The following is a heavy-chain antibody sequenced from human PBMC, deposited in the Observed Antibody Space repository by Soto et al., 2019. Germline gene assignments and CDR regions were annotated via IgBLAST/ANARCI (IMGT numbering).Heavy chain of an antibody. CDR3: ARHWAATTGFYYYYYGMDV. J-gene: IGHJ6*02. Sequence: TLSLTCTVPGGSISSGGYYWSWIRQHPGKGLEWIGYIYYSGSTHYNPSLKSRVTISVDTSKNQFSLKLSSVTAADTAVYYCARHWAATTGFYYYYYGMDVSGQGTTVTVSS. V-gene: IGHV4-39*01. CDR2: IYYSGST. D-gene: IGHD4-4*01. CDR1: GGSISSGGYY.